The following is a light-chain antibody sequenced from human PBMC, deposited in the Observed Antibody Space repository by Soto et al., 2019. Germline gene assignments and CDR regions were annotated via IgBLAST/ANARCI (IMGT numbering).Light chain of an antibody. CDR3: QQYIKWPLT. Sequence: EIMMTQSPATLSVSPGERATLSCRASQSVTSNLAWYQHKPGQAPRLLIYGASTRATGIPARFSGSGSGTGFTLTISSLQSEDFAVYYCQQYIKWPLTFGGGTKVEIK. V-gene: IGKV3-15*01. CDR2: GAS. CDR1: QSVTSN. J-gene: IGKJ4*01.